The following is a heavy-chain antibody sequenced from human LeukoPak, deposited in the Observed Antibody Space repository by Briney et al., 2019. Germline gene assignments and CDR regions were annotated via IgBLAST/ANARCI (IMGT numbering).Heavy chain of an antibody. Sequence: PSETLSLTCTVSGDSITIGTFFWSWIRQPAGKRLEWIGRIYGSGSTNYSPSLRSRVTISIDTSKNQFSLKLTSVTAADTAVYYCARGWGSTSSNYFDPWGQGALVTVSS. J-gene: IGHJ5*02. V-gene: IGHV4-61*02. CDR3: ARGWGSTSSNYFDP. CDR2: IYGSGST. CDR1: GDSITIGTFF. D-gene: IGHD2-2*01.